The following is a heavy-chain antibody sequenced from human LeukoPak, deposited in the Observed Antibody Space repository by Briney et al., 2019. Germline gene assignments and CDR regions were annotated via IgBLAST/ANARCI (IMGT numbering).Heavy chain of an antibody. Sequence: ASLKVSCKPSGYTFSDYSAYYIHSVRQARGQGLEWMGLISPHNSVANHAQKDQRWLTMTRDTSISTAYVEVSSLKSDDTAVYYCARSRGSGSYSTYYGKDVWGQGTTVTVSS. CDR1: GYTFSDYSAYY. CDR2: ISPHNSVA. CDR3: ARSRGSGSYSTYYGKDV. V-gene: IGHV1-2*04. D-gene: IGHD3-10*01. J-gene: IGHJ6*02.